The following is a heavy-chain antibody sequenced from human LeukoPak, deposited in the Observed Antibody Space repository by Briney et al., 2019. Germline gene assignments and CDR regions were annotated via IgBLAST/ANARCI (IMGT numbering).Heavy chain of an antibody. Sequence: SGGSLRLSCAASGFTFSSYAMSWVRQAPGKGLEWVSAISGSGGSTYYADSVKGRFTISRDNAKNSLDLQMNSLRAEDTAVYYCARENLWGSLDYWGQGTLVTVSS. CDR1: GFTFSSYA. CDR3: ARENLWGSLDY. D-gene: IGHD7-27*01. CDR2: ISGSGGST. J-gene: IGHJ4*02. V-gene: IGHV3-23*01.